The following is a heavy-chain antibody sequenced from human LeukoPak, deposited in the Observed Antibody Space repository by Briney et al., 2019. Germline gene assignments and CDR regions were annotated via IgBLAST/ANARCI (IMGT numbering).Heavy chain of an antibody. D-gene: IGHD5-18*01. J-gene: IGHJ4*02. CDR2: IYYSGST. V-gene: IGHV4-59*01. Sequence: SETLSLTCTVSGGSISSYYWSWIRQPPGKGLEWIGYIYYSGSTNYNPSLKSRVTISVDTSKNQFSLKLSSVTAADTAVYYCARRQYSYGTDWGQGTLVTVSS. CDR1: GGSISSYY. CDR3: ARRQYSYGTD.